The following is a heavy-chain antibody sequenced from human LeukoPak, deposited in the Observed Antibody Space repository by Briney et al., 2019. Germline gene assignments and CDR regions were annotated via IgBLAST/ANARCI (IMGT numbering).Heavy chain of an antibody. J-gene: IGHJ4*02. D-gene: IGHD2-21*02. CDR1: GFMLSVYY. V-gene: IGHV3-11*03. CDR3: ARKLGGAQCGGDCFFDH. Sequence: GGSLGLSCEASGFMLSVYYMSWFRLAPGKGLEWIGYIGPTGSYTTYADSVRGRFTFSRDNAKNLLFLQMTDLRTEDTAVYYCARKLGGAQCGGDCFFDHWGQGTRVAVSS. CDR2: IGPTGSYT.